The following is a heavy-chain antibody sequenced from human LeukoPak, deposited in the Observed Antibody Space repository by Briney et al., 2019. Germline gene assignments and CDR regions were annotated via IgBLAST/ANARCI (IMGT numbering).Heavy chain of an antibody. J-gene: IGHJ3*02. CDR2: IIPIFGTA. CDR1: GGTFSSYA. V-gene: IGHV1-69*13. Sequence: ASVKVSCKASGGTFSSYAISWVRQAPGQGLEWMGGIIPIFGTANYAQKFQGRVTITADESTSTAYMELSSLRSEDTAVYYCARATGDYFDWLFQEALDIWGQGTMVTVSS. CDR3: ARATGDYFDWLFQEALDI. D-gene: IGHD3-9*01.